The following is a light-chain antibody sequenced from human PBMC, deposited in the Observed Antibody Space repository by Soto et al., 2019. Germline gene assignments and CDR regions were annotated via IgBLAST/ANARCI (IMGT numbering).Light chain of an antibody. Sequence: EIVMTQSPDTLYVSPGEGATLSCRASQSVRTKLAWYQQKAGQAPRLLIYGASTRATGIPARFSGSGSGTDFTLTISSLEPEDFAVYYCQQRSNWPPITFGQGTRLEIK. V-gene: IGKV3-11*01. J-gene: IGKJ5*01. CDR3: QQRSNWPPIT. CDR2: GAS. CDR1: QSVRTK.